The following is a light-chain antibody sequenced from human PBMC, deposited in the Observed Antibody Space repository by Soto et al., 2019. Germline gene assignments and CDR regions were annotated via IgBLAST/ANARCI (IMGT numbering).Light chain of an antibody. Sequence: QLVLTQPPSASGTPGQRVTISCSGSSSNIGTKTVNWYQQLPGTAPKPLIYSNNQRPSGVPDRFSVSKSGTSASLAISGLQSEDEADDYCAAWDDSLNGYVFGTGTKLTVL. CDR2: SNN. J-gene: IGLJ1*01. CDR1: SSNIGTKT. V-gene: IGLV1-44*01. CDR3: AAWDDSLNGYV.